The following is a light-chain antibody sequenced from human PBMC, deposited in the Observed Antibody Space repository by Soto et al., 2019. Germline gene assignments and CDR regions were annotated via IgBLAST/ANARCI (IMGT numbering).Light chain of an antibody. J-gene: IGKJ1*01. V-gene: IGKV1-17*01. CDR2: AAS. CDR3: QQYTAYPRT. CDR1: QDIRND. Sequence: DIQMTQSPSSLSASVGDRVTIICRASQDIRNDLGWYQQRPGKAPKRLIYAASTLQSGVSSRFSGSGYGTEFTLTISSLQPEDFAAYYGQQYTAYPRTFGQGTKV.